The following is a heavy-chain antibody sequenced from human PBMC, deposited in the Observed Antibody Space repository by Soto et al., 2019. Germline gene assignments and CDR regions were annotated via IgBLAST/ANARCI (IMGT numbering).Heavy chain of an antibody. CDR2: ISWDGGST. Sequence: GGSLRLSCAASGFTFDDYTMHWVRQAPGKGLEWVSLISWDGGSTYYADSVKGRFTISRDNSKNSLYLQMNSLRTEDTALYYCAKDILHRDGYNTTTREKSIPYYYYGMDVWGQGTTVTVSS. J-gene: IGHJ6*02. V-gene: IGHV3-43*01. CDR1: GFTFDDYT. CDR3: AKDILHRDGYNTTTREKSIPYYYYGMDV. D-gene: IGHD2-21*01.